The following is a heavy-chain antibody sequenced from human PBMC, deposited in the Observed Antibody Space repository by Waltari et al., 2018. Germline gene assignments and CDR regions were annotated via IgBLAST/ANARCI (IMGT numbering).Heavy chain of an antibody. Sequence: VKLRQSGPELVKSSETLSLTCSVSGGSIDRYDWTWFRPSPGKGLEWIGYISYTGTTNYNPSLESRVAISVDTSKNQLSLKLTSVTAADTAVYFCARRILHAAGSRGITDNYSMDVWGQGATVSVSS. CDR1: GGSIDRYD. CDR2: ISYTGTT. CDR3: ARRILHAAGSRGITDNYSMDV. D-gene: IGHD3-10*01. V-gene: IGHV4-59*01. J-gene: IGHJ6*02.